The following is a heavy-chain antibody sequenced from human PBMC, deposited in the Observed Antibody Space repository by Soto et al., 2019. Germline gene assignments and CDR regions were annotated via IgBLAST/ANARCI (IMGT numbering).Heavy chain of an antibody. CDR2: IVPMLGTP. CDR1: GGTFDNFI. Sequence: QVQLVQSGAEVKEPGSSVRVSCKASGGTFDNFIMNWVRQTPGQGLEWMGGIVPMLGTPTYAEKFKGRVTISATESTSTMYMEVTSLRSEDTAIYYCARNGTYSSSLSKYSGMDVWGQGTTVTVYS. V-gene: IGHV1-69*01. J-gene: IGHJ6*02. CDR3: ARNGTYSSSLSKYSGMDV. D-gene: IGHD1-26*01.